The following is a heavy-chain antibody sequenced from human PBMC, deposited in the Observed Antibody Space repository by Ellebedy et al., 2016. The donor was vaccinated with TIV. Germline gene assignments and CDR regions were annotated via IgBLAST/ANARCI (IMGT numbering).Heavy chain of an antibody. J-gene: IGHJ2*01. V-gene: IGHV1-18*01. CDR2: IAVYNGHT. D-gene: IGHD3-10*01. Sequence: ASVKVSCXVSGYTFTRYGMSWVRQAPGQGLEWMGWIAVYNGHTKDAQKFQDRDVMTTETATSTVYMELKSLRSDDTAVYYCARSRLGGGHWYFDFWGRGTLVTVSS. CDR1: GYTFTRYG. CDR3: ARSRLGGGHWYFDF.